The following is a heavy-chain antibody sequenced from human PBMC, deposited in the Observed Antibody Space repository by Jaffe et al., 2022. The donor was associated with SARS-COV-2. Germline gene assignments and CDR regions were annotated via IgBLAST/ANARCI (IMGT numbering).Heavy chain of an antibody. CDR2: IYYSGST. CDR1: GGSISSYY. D-gene: IGHD6-13*01. Sequence: QVQLQESGPGLVKPSETLSLTCTVSGGSISSYYWSWIRQPPGKGLEWIGYIYYSGSTNYNPSLKSRVTISVDTSKNQFSLKLSSVTAADTAVYYCARQVIGYSSSWGVVHDWGQGTLVTVSS. J-gene: IGHJ1*01. CDR3: ARQVIGYSSSWGVVHD. V-gene: IGHV4-59*08.